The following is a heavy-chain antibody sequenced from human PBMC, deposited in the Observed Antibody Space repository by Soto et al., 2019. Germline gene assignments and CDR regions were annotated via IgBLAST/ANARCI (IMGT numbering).Heavy chain of an antibody. CDR3: TLRSWVYGYYYYYMDV. V-gene: IGHV1-69*13. CDR2: IIPIFGTA. Sequence: SVKVSCKASGGTFSSYAISWVRQAPGQGLEWMGGIIPIFGTANYAQKFQGRVTITADESTSTAYMELSSLRSEDTAVYYCTLRSWVYGYYYYYMDVWGKGTTVTVSS. D-gene: IGHD6-13*01. J-gene: IGHJ6*03. CDR1: GGTFSSYA.